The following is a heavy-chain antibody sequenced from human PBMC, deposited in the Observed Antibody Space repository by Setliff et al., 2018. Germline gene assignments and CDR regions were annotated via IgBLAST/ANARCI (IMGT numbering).Heavy chain of an antibody. CDR1: GFTLSGYG. J-gene: IGHJ4*02. D-gene: IGHD6-19*01. V-gene: IGHV3-30*03. CDR2: ISHEGSTK. CDR3: ARARSNGWEEPDY. Sequence: QPGGSLRLSCAASGFTLSGYGMNWVRQAPGKGLEWVAIISHEGSTKYYADSVKGRFTISRDNAQNSLYLQMNNLTAEDTAVYFCARARSNGWEEPDYWGQGTLVTVSS.